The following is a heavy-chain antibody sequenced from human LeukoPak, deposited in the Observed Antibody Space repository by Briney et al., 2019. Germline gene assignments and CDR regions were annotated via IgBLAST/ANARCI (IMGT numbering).Heavy chain of an antibody. V-gene: IGHV1-69*13. D-gene: IGHD2-2*01. Sequence: SVKVSCKASGGTLSSYAISWVRQAPGQGLEWMGGFLPIFGTANYAQKFQGRVTITADESTSTAYMELSSLRSEDTAVYYCARTIVVPAAMYSRFDYWGQGNLVTVSS. J-gene: IGHJ4*02. CDR1: GGTLSSYA. CDR3: ARTIVVPAAMYSRFDY. CDR2: FLPIFGTA.